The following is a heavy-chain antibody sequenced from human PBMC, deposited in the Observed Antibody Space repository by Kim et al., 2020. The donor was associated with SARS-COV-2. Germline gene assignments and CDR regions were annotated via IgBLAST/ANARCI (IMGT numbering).Heavy chain of an antibody. Sequence: GGSLRLSCAASGFTFSTYGMHWVRQAPGKGLEWVAVISYDGSDEYYADSVKGRFTISRDNSKNTLYLQMNSLRAEDTAVYYCAKDYTQRTRGPKFDYWGQGTLVTV. V-gene: IGHV3-30*18. CDR2: ISYDGSDE. J-gene: IGHJ4*02. D-gene: IGHD6-25*01. CDR1: GFTFSTYG. CDR3: AKDYTQRTRGPKFDY.